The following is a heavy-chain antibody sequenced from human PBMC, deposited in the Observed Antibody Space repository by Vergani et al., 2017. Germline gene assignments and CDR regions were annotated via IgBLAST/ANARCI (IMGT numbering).Heavy chain of an antibody. V-gene: IGHV3-30*02. CDR2: IRYDGSNK. CDR1: GFTFSSYG. CDR3: AKDGGRNWNDFPY. J-gene: IGHJ4*02. D-gene: IGHD1-1*01. Sequence: QVQLVESGGGVVQPGGSLRLSCAASGFTFSSYGMHWVRQAPGKGLEWVAFIRYDGSNKYYADSVKGRFTISRDNSKNTLYLQMNSLRAEDTAVYYCAKDGGRNWNDFPYWSQGTLVTVSS.